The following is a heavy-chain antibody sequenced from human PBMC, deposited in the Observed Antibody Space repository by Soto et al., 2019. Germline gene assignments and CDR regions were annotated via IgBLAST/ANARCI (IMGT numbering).Heavy chain of an antibody. V-gene: IGHV1-46*01. D-gene: IGHD6-13*01. Sequence: QVQLVQSGAEVKKPGASVKLSCRTSGYTFTHYSIHWVRQAPGQGLEWLAIINPASGSTNYAQDFQGRLTLTMDTSTTTVYMELSGLRADDTAIFYCARDLAAGDHWGQGTLVTVSS. J-gene: IGHJ4*02. CDR3: ARDLAAGDH. CDR1: GYTFTHYS. CDR2: INPASGST.